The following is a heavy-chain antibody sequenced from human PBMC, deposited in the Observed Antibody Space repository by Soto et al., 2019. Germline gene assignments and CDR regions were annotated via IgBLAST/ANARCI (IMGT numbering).Heavy chain of an antibody. Sequence: KPSETLSLTCTVSGGSISSYYWSWIRQPPGKGLEWIGYIYYSGSTNYNPSLKSRVTISVDTSKNQFSLKLSSVTAADTAVYYCTRDYDGFDYWGQGTLVTVSS. V-gene: IGHV4-59*01. CDR3: TRDYDGFDY. CDR2: IYYSGST. D-gene: IGHD5-12*01. J-gene: IGHJ4*02. CDR1: GGSISSYY.